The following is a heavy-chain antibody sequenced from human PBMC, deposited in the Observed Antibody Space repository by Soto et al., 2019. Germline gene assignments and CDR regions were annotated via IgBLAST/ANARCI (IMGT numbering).Heavy chain of an antibody. J-gene: IGHJ3*02. D-gene: IGHD2-15*01. Sequence: GGSLRLSCVASGFSSSTYWMTWVRQAPGKGLEWVANIKQDGSEQYYVDSVKGRFINSRDNAKNSLYLQMNSLRAEETFVFYCARLSTPSYKGVFDIWGQGTMVTVSS. CDR1: GFSSSTYW. V-gene: IGHV3-7*01. CDR3: ARLSTPSYKGVFDI. CDR2: IKQDGSEQ.